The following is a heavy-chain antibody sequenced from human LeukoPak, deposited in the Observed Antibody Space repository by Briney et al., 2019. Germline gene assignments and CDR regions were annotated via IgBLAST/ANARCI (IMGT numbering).Heavy chain of an antibody. CDR3: ASPMTFMVRGLHGIDGFDI. V-gene: IGHV4-34*01. Sequence: PSETLSLTCAVYGGSLSGYFWSWIRQSPGKGLEWIGHIQHSGGTHYNSSLKSRVTISADRSKNQFSLKLNSVTAADTAVYYCASPMTFMVRGLHGIDGFDIWGQGTMVTVSS. D-gene: IGHD3-10*01. J-gene: IGHJ3*02. CDR1: GGSLSGYF. CDR2: IQHSGGT.